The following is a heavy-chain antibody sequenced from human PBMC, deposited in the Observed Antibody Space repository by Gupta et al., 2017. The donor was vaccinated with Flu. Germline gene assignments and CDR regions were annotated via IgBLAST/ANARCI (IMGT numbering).Heavy chain of an antibody. CDR1: AGSVSSGNYS. J-gene: IGHJ3*02. CDR2: IYDSEST. D-gene: IGHD2-15*01. Sequence: QVQLQESGPGLVKPSETLSLTCTVSAGSVSSGNYSWSWIRQPPGKGLEWIGCIYDSESTNYNPSLKSRVTISVDTSKNQFSLRLSSVTAADTALYYCTRDGSSRPAVIWGPGTMVTVSS. V-gene: IGHV4-61*01. CDR3: TRDGSSRPAVI.